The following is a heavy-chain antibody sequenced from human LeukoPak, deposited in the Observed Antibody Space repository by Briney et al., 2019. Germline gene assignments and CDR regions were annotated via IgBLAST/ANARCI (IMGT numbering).Heavy chain of an antibody. CDR2: IYPGDSNT. D-gene: IGHD3-10*01. CDR3: ARHGVTMVRGVPYYHYGMDV. Sequence: GQPLQISCQGSGYSFTNYWIGWVRQMPAKGLEWMGIIYPGDSNTRYRPSFQGQVTISADKSISTAYLQWSSLKASDTAMYYCARHGVTMVRGVPYYHYGMDVWGQGTTVTVSS. V-gene: IGHV5-51*01. CDR1: GYSFTNYW. J-gene: IGHJ6*02.